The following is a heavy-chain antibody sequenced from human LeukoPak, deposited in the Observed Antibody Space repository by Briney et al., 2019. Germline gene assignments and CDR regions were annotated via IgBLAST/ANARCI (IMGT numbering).Heavy chain of an antibody. J-gene: IGHJ5*02. CDR2: INAANDNT. Sequence: EASVKVSCKASGYTFSDYYMHCVRQAPGQRLDWMGWINAANDNTEYLQKLQGRVTISRDTSASTAYMELSSLKSEDTAVYYCAREVDSGWYGFGPWGQGTLVTVSS. CDR1: GYTFSDYY. D-gene: IGHD6-19*01. V-gene: IGHV1-3*01. CDR3: AREVDSGWYGFGP.